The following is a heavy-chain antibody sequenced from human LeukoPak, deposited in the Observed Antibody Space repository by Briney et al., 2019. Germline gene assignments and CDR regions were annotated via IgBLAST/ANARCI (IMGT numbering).Heavy chain of an antibody. J-gene: IGHJ3*02. V-gene: IGHV4-61*08. D-gene: IGHD3-16*01. CDR2: IYHSGNT. Sequence: PSETLSLTCTVSGGSVSSGDYYWSWIRQPPGKGLEWVGYIYHSGNTNYNPSLKSRVTISVDTSKNQFSLKVSSVTAADTAVYYCARDSYGPRGDAFDIWGQGTMVTVSS. CDR1: GGSVSSGDYY. CDR3: ARDSYGPRGDAFDI.